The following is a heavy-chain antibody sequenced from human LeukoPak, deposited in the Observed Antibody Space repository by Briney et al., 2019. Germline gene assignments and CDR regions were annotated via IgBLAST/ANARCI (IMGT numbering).Heavy chain of an antibody. D-gene: IGHD6-13*01. CDR3: ARDMRAAAANRYYYYGMDV. J-gene: IGHJ6*02. V-gene: IGHV3-7*01. CDR2: IKQDGSEK. Sequence: PGGSLRLSCAASGFTFSSYWMSWVRQAPGKGLEWVANIKQDGSEKYCVDSVRGRFTISRDNAKNSLYLQMNSLRAEDTAVYYCARDMRAAAANRYYYYGMDVWGQGTTVTVSS. CDR1: GFTFSSYW.